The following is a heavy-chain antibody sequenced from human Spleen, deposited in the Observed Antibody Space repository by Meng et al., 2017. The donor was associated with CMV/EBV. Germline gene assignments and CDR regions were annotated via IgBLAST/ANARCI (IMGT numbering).Heavy chain of an antibody. Sequence: SGGSITSGTYYWTWIRQHPGKGLEWVGYIFDSGNTYYNPSLRSRLAISVDTSKNQFSLRLTSMTAADTAVYYCAREICTTSSCSYDFWGQGTLVTVSS. J-gene: IGHJ4*02. D-gene: IGHD2-2*01. CDR2: IFDSGNT. CDR1: GGSITSGTYY. V-gene: IGHV4-31*02. CDR3: AREICTTSSCSYDF.